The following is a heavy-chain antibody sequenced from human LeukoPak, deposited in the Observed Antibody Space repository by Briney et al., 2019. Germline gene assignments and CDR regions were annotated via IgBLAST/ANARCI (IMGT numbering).Heavy chain of an antibody. J-gene: IGHJ4*02. V-gene: IGHV3-20*04. Sequence: GGSLRLSCVASGFSFDDYGMFWVRQTPGKGLEWVSGISWNGGNIGYADSVKGRFTISRDNAKKSLYLQMNSLRAEDTAVYYCARYGDAFDYWGQGTLVTVSS. CDR1: GFSFDDYG. CDR3: ARYGDAFDY. D-gene: IGHD4-17*01. CDR2: ISWNGGNI.